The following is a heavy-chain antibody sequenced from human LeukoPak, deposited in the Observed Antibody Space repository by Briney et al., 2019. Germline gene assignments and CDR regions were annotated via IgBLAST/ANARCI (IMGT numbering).Heavy chain of an antibody. CDR1: GYTFTGYY. V-gene: IGHV1-2*02. D-gene: IGHD3-22*01. Sequence: ASVKVSCKASGYTFTGYYMHWVRQAPGPGLEWMGWINPNSGGTNYAQKFQGRVTMTRDTSISTAYMELSRMRSDDTAVYYCARSYDSSGYYHYWGQGTLVTVSS. CDR3: ARSYDSSGYYHY. CDR2: INPNSGGT. J-gene: IGHJ4*02.